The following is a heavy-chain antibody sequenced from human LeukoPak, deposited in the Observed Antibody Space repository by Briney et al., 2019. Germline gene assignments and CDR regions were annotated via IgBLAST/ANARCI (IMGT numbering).Heavy chain of an antibody. CDR3: ARDYRIVGAHSAFFQH. V-gene: IGHV7-4-1*02. J-gene: IGHJ1*01. CDR1: GYTFTSYA. CDR2: INTNTGNP. D-gene: IGHD1-26*01. Sequence: ASVKVSCKASGYTFTSYAMNWVRQAPGQGLEWVGWINTNTGNPTYAQGFTGRFVFSLDTSVSTAYLQISSLKAEDTAVYYCARDYRIVGAHSAFFQHWGQGTLVTVSS.